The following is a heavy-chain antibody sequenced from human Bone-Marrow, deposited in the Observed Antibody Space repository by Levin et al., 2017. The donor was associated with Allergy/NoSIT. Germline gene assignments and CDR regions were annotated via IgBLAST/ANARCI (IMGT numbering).Heavy chain of an antibody. CDR2: LIFTSVLL. Sequence: SLKISCAASGFTFDDYAMHWVRQAPGKGLEWVSCLIFTSVLLGSADSVKGRFTISRDNAKNSLYLQMNSLRAEDTALYYCAKDSVAVAGTSFYYFDYWGQGTLVTVSS. CDR3: AKDSVAVAGTSFYYFDY. V-gene: IGHV3-9*01. D-gene: IGHD6-19*01. J-gene: IGHJ4*02. CDR1: GFTFDDYA.